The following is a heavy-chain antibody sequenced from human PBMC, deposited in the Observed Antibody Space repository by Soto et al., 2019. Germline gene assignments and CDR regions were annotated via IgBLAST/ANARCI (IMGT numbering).Heavy chain of an antibody. CDR2: IGAGGDT. D-gene: IGHD6-19*01. J-gene: IGHJ4*02. Sequence: GGSLRLCCAASGFTFGTYTMNWVRQAPGKGLEWVSSIGAGGDTHYADSVKGRFTISRDNSKSMLLLQMNSLRAEDTAIYYCAKDSRTAVAGIFDYWGQGTLVTVSS. CDR1: GFTFGTYT. CDR3: AKDSRTAVAGIFDY. V-gene: IGHV3-23*01.